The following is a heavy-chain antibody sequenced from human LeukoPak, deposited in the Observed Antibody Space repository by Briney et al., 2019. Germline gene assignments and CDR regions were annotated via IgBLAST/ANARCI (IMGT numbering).Heavy chain of an antibody. D-gene: IGHD5-18*01. CDR2: MSGSGGRT. Sequence: GGSLRLSCAASGFTFRSYDMSWVRQAPGKGLEGGSGMSGSGGRTDYAASVKGRFTISRDNSKNTLYLQMNSLRAEDTAVYYCATHRGYSYGYPDDYWGQGTLVTVSS. CDR1: GFTFRSYD. J-gene: IGHJ4*02. CDR3: ATHRGYSYGYPDDY. V-gene: IGHV3-23*01.